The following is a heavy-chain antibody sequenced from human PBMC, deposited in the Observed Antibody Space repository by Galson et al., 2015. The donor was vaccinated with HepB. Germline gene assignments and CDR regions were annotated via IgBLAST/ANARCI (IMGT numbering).Heavy chain of an antibody. J-gene: IGHJ4*02. V-gene: IGHV3-23*01. D-gene: IGHD3-16*01. CDR2: ISGSGGST. CDR3: AKDRPETYYDYVWGGPGFDY. CDR1: GFTFSSYA. Sequence: SLRLSCAASGFTFSSYAMSWVRQAPGKGLEWVSAISGSGGSTYYADSVKGRFTISRDNSKNTLYLQMNSLRAEDTAVYYCAKDRPETYYDYVWGGPGFDYWGQGTLVTVSS.